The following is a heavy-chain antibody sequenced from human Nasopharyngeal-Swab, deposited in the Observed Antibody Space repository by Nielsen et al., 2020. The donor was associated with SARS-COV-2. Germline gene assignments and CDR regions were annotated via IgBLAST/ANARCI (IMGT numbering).Heavy chain of an antibody. J-gene: IGHJ4*02. Sequence: GSLRLSCTVSGYSISSGYYWGWIRQPPGKGLEWIGEINHSGSTNYNPSLKSRVTISVDTSKNQFSLKLSSVTAADTAVYYCARGRGRVDYWGQGTLVTVSS. CDR2: INHSGST. CDR3: ARGRGRVDY. V-gene: IGHV4-38-2*02. CDR1: GYSISSGYY.